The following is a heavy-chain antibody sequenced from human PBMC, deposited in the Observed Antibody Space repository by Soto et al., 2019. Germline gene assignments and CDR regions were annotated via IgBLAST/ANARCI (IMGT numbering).Heavy chain of an antibody. D-gene: IGHD6-13*01. CDR1: GFTFSNCV. CDR3: AKGLLNGRWYAAD. J-gene: IGHJ4*02. CDR2: ITKTGVT. Sequence: EVHLLESGGVLVQPGEYLRLSCETSGFTFSNCVMTWVRQAPGEGLEWVSVITKTGVTDYADSVKGRFPISRDNSKNTVYLQMNSLRAEDTAVYYFAKGLLNGRWYAADWGQGTLVTVSS. V-gene: IGHV3-23*01.